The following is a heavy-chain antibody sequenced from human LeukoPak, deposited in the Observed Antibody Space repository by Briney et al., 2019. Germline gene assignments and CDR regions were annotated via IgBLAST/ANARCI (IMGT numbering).Heavy chain of an antibody. V-gene: IGHV3-23*01. Sequence: GGSLRLSCAASGFTFTSYAMYWVRQAPGKGLEWVAAISGSGGATYYADSVKGRFTISRDNSGNTVFLQMDSLRADDTAVYFWARNRPAGYACGFELQHWGQGTLVTVSS. CDR2: ISGSGGAT. CDR1: GFTFTSYA. CDR3: ARNRPAGYACGFELQH. D-gene: IGHD5-12*01. J-gene: IGHJ1*01.